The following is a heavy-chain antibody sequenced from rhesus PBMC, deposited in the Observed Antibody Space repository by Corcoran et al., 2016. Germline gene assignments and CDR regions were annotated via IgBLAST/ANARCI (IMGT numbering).Heavy chain of an antibody. CDR1: GGSISDSYY. D-gene: IGHD5-24*01. Sequence: QVRLQESGPGLVKPSETLSLTCAISGGSISDSYYWNWIRQPPGKGLEWIGNMYNYCVSTNYNPSPHSRVTISKDPSNNPFFLKLTSVTAADTAVYYCAGRLGEIREIDFWGQGVLVTVSS. V-gene: IGHV4S9*01. CDR2: MYNYCVST. J-gene: IGHJ4*01. CDR3: AGRLGEIREIDF.